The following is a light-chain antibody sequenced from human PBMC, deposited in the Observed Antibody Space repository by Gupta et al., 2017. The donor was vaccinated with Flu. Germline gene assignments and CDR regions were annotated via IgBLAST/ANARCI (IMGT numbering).Light chain of an antibody. V-gene: IGKV1-9*01. CDR3: QQLYSYPLT. CDR1: QDISSY. Sequence: GDRVTITCRASQDISSYLAWYQQKPGEAPNLLIYIASTLQSGVPSRFSGSGSGTDFTLTIDSLQPEDFATYYCQQLYSYPLTFGPGTTVDIK. J-gene: IGKJ3*01. CDR2: IAS.